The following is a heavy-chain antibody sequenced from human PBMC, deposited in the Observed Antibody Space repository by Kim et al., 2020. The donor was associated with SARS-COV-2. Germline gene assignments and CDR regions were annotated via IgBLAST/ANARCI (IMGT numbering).Heavy chain of an antibody. D-gene: IGHD7-27*01. Sequence: SETLSLTCTVSGGSISSYYWSWIRQPPGKGLEWIGYIYYSGSTNYNPSLKSRVTISVDTSKNQFSLKLSSVTAADTAVYYCARVIWDYYYGMDVWGQGTTVTVSS. CDR3: ARVIWDYYYGMDV. CDR1: GGSISSYY. J-gene: IGHJ6*02. V-gene: IGHV4-59*01. CDR2: IYYSGST.